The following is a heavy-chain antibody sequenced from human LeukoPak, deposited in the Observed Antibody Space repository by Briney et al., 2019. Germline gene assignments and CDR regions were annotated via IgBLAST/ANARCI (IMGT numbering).Heavy chain of an antibody. CDR1: GGTFSSYA. Sequence: SVKVSCKASGGTFSSYAISWVRQAPGQGLEWMGGIIPIFGTSNYAQKFQGRVTITADESTSTAYMELSSLRSEDTAVYYCARAGRYDFWSGFASPWGQGTLVTVSS. CDR2: IIPIFGTS. CDR3: ARAGRYDFWSGFASP. J-gene: IGHJ5*02. V-gene: IGHV1-69*13. D-gene: IGHD3-3*01.